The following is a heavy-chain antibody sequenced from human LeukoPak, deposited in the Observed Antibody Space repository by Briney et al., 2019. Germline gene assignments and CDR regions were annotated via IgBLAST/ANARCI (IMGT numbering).Heavy chain of an antibody. CDR2: ISGSGGST. CDR3: ARGLGGFSFDQ. J-gene: IGHJ4*02. Sequence: GGSLRLSCAASGFTFSSYAMTWVRQAPGKGLEWVSAISGSGGSTFSADSVKDRFTISRDNSKNTLYLQMNSLRGEDTAVYYCARGLGGFSFDQWGQGTLVTVSS. CDR1: GFTFSSYA. D-gene: IGHD3-10*01. V-gene: IGHV3-23*01.